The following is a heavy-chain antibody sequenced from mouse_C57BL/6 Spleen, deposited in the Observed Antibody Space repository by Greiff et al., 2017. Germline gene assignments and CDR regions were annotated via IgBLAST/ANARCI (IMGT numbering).Heavy chain of an antibody. V-gene: IGHV1-54*01. Sequence: VQLQQSGAELVRPGTSVKVSCKASGYAFTNYLIEWVKQRPGQGLEWIGVINPGSGGTNYNVKFKGKATLTADKSSSTAYRQLSSLTAEDSAVYFCARPSDYAMDYWGQGTSVTVSS. CDR3: ARPSDYAMDY. CDR1: GYAFTNYL. J-gene: IGHJ4*01. CDR2: INPGSGGT.